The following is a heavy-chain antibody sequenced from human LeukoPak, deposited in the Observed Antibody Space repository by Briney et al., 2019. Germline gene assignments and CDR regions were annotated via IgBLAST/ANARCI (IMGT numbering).Heavy chain of an antibody. D-gene: IGHD2-15*01. J-gene: IGHJ1*01. CDR2: ISSSSSYI. CDR3: ARDLRDREYLQH. CDR1: GFTFSSYS. V-gene: IGHV3-21*01. Sequence: GGSLRLSCAASGFTFSSYSMNWVRQAPGKGLEWVSSISSSSSYIYYADSVKGRFTISRDNAKNSLYLQMNSLRAEDTAVYYCARDLRDREYLQHWGQGTLVTVSS.